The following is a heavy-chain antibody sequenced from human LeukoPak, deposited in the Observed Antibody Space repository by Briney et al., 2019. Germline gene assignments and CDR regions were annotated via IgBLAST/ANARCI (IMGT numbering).Heavy chain of an antibody. CDR1: GFTFDDYA. D-gene: IGHD1-14*01. CDR3: AKDIGYRQPGYYYYYMDV. Sequence: PGRSLRLSYAASGFTFDDYAMHWVRQAPGKGLEWVSGISWNSGSIGYADSVKGRFTISRDNAKNSLYLQMNSLRAEDTALYYCAKDIGYRQPGYYYYYMDVWGKGTTVTVSS. J-gene: IGHJ6*03. CDR2: ISWNSGSI. V-gene: IGHV3-9*01.